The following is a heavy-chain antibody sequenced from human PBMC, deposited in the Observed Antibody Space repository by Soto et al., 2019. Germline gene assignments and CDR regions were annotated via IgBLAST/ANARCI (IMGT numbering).Heavy chain of an antibody. V-gene: IGHV3-53*01. CDR1: GFTVSNNY. J-gene: IGHJ4*02. CDR2: IYSGGYT. CDR3: APRPGGGGY. Sequence: EVQLVESGGGLIQPGGSLRLSCAVSGFTVSNNYMSWVRQAPGKGLEGVSVIYSGGYTAYGDSVKGRFTISRDNSKNTPYPQMNRPGPRHPAVFFGAPRPGGGGYWGQGTLVTVSS. D-gene: IGHD3-10*01.